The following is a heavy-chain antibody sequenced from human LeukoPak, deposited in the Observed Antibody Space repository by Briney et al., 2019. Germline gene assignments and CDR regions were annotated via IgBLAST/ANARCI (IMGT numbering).Heavy chain of an antibody. Sequence: SETLSLTCAVSGGSISSSNWWSWVRQPPGKGLEWIGEIYHSGSTNYNPSLKSRVTISVDKSKNQFSLNLRSVTAADTAVYYCARAGSGWSFDYWGQGTLVTVSS. V-gene: IGHV4-4*02. CDR3: ARAGSGWSFDY. CDR1: GGSISSSNW. J-gene: IGHJ4*02. D-gene: IGHD6-19*01. CDR2: IYHSGST.